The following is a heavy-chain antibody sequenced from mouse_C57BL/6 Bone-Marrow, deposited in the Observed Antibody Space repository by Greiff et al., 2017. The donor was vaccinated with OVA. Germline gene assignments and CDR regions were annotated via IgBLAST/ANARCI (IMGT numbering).Heavy chain of an antibody. J-gene: IGHJ1*03. Sequence: EVQLVESGGGLVQPKGSLKLSCAASGFTFNTYAMHWVRQAPGKGLEWVARIRSKSSNYATYYADSVKDRFTISRADSQSMLHMQMNNLKTENTAMYFFVFDRGSSNWYFDFWGTGTSVTVSS. CDR3: VFDRGSSNWYFDF. V-gene: IGHV10-3*01. D-gene: IGHD2-10*02. CDR2: IRSKSSNYAT. CDR1: GFTFNTYA.